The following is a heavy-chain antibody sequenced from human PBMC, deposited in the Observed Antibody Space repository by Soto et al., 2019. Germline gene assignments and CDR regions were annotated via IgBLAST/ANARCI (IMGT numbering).Heavy chain of an antibody. Sequence: KTSETLSLTCTVSGGSISSGGYYWSWIRQHPGKGLEWIGYIYYSGSTYYNPSLKSRVTISVDTSKNRFSLKLSSVTAADTAVYYCARDAPERYYYDSSGYKYYHYGMDVWGQGTTVTVSS. D-gene: IGHD3-22*01. J-gene: IGHJ6*02. CDR2: IYYSGST. CDR1: GGSISSGGYY. V-gene: IGHV4-31*03. CDR3: ARDAPERYYYDSSGYKYYHYGMDV.